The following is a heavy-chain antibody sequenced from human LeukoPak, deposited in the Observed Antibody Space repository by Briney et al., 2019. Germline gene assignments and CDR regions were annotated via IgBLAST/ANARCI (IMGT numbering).Heavy chain of an antibody. D-gene: IGHD3-3*01. CDR1: GGSFSGYY. CDR2: INHSGST. CDR3: ARGGRFSEWLLSPGSNWYFDL. V-gene: IGHV4-34*01. Sequence: TSETLSLTCAVYGGSFSGYYWSWIRQPPGKGLEWIGEINHSGSTNYNPSLKSRVTISVDTSKNQFSLKLSSVTAADTAVYYCARGGRFSEWLLSPGSNWYFDLWGRGTLVTVSS. J-gene: IGHJ2*01.